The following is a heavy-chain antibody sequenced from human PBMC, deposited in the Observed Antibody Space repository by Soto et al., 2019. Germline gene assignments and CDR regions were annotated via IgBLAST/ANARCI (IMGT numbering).Heavy chain of an antibody. Sequence: EVQLVESGGGLVQPGRSLRLSCAASGFTFDDYAMHWVRQAPGRGLEWVSRITWNSGTIDYADSVKGRFTISRDNAKNPLYLKMNSLRAEDTAFYYSTKSWNLYYMAVWGKGTTVTVSS. D-gene: IGHD1-1*01. CDR3: TKSWNLYYMAV. CDR2: ITWNSGTI. V-gene: IGHV3-9*01. CDR1: GFTFDDYA. J-gene: IGHJ6*03.